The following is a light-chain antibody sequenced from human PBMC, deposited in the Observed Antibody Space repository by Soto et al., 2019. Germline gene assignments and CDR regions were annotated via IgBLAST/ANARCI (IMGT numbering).Light chain of an antibody. V-gene: IGLV3-21*02. CDR1: NLEFKS. CDR3: QVWDSDSDHVV. Sequence: SYELTQPPSVSVAPGQTASISCGGSNLEFKSVHWYQQRPGQAPVLVVFDDRDRPSGIPDRFSGASSGNTATLTISRVEAGDESDFYCQVWDSDSDHVVFGGGTKLTVL. CDR2: DDR. J-gene: IGLJ2*01.